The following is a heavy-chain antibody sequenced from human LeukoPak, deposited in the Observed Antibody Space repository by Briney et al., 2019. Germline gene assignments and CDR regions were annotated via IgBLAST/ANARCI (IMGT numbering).Heavy chain of an antibody. CDR2: LWYDGSNK. V-gene: IGHV3-33*01. CDR3: AMWIQVWKFDY. Sequence: GRSLTLSCAASGFTFSSYGMHWVRQAPGKGLEWLAVLWYDGSNKYYADSVKGRFTISRDNSKNTLYLQMNSLRAEDTAVYYCAMWIQVWKFDYWGQGTLVTVSS. CDR1: GFTFSSYG. J-gene: IGHJ4*02. D-gene: IGHD5-18*01.